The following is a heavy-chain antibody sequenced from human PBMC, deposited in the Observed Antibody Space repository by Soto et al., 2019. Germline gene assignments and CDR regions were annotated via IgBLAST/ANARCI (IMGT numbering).Heavy chain of an antibody. V-gene: IGHV4-61*01. Sequence: TSETLSLTCTVSGGSVSSGSYYWSWIRQPPGKGLEWIGYIYYSGSTNYNPSLKSRVTISVDTSKNQFSLKLSSVTAADTAVYYCARVDTALGNYYYGMDVWGQGTTVTVSS. J-gene: IGHJ6*02. D-gene: IGHD5-18*01. CDR1: GGSVSSGSYY. CDR3: ARVDTALGNYYYGMDV. CDR2: IYYSGST.